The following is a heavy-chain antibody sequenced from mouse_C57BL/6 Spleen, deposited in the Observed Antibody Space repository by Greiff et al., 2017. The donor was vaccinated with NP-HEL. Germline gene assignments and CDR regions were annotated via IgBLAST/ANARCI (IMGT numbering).Heavy chain of an antibody. V-gene: IGHV1-53*01. CDR1: GYTFTSYW. D-gene: IGHD1-1*01. CDR3: ARYSYYYGSSQRYFDV. Sequence: VQLQQPGTELVKPGASVKLSCKASGYTFTSYWMHWVKQRPGQGLEWIGNINPSNGGTNYNEKFKSKATLTVDKSSSTAYMQLSSLTSEDSAVYYCARYSYYYGSSQRYFDVWGTGTTVTVSS. J-gene: IGHJ1*03. CDR2: INPSNGGT.